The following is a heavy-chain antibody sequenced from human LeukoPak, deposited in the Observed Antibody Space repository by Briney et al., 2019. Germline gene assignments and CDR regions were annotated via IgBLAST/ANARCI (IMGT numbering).Heavy chain of an antibody. Sequence: SETPSLTCAVYGGSFSGYYWSWIRQPPGKGLEWIGEINHSGSTNYNPSLKSRVTISVDTSKNQFSLKLSSVTAADTAVYYCARKGTAMVRGRDAFDIWGQGTMVTVSS. CDR1: GGSFSGYY. CDR2: INHSGST. CDR3: ARKGTAMVRGRDAFDI. V-gene: IGHV4-34*01. D-gene: IGHD5-18*01. J-gene: IGHJ3*02.